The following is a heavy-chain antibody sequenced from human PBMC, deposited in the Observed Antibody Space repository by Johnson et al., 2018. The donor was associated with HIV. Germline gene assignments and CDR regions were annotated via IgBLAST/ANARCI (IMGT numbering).Heavy chain of an antibody. D-gene: IGHD6-19*01. CDR3: VSVVSMPFSSDGKAFHI. V-gene: IGHV3-7*01. CDR1: GFPFHTYW. CDR2: IKQDGSET. J-gene: IGHJ3*02. Sequence: VQLVESGGGVVQPGGSLRLSCAASGFPFHTYWMSWVRQGPGKGLEWVASIKQDGSETSYVDSVKGRFIISRDNAKNSLFLQMNSLRAGDTALYYCVSVVSMPFSSDGKAFHIWGQGTLVSVSS.